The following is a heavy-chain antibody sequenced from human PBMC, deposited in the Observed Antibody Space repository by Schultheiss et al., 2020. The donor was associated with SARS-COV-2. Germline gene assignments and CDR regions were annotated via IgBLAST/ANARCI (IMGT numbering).Heavy chain of an antibody. V-gene: IGHV3-48*01. J-gene: IGHJ6*02. CDR1: GFTFSKYW. D-gene: IGHD4-17*01. CDR2: ISSTGGTI. CDR3: ARGVTTAGMDV. Sequence: GGSLRLSCAASGFTFSKYWMGWLRQAPGKGLEWVSYISSTGGTIYYADSVKGRFTISRDNSKNTVYLQVNSLRVEDTAVYYCARGVTTAGMDVWGQGTTVTVSS.